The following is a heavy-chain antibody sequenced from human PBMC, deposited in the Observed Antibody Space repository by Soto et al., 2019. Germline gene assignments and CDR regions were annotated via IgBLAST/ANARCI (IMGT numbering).Heavy chain of an antibody. CDR2: MNPNSGNT. D-gene: IGHD6-13*01. V-gene: IGHV1-8*01. CDR1: GYTFTSYD. J-gene: IGHJ3*02. Sequence: AAVKVSCEASGYTFTSYDINWVRQATGQGLEWMGWMNPNSGNTGYAQKFQGRVTMTRNTSISTAYMALSSLRSEDTAVYYCAGGCSSSHFDDCCDICGQGTMVTVSS. CDR3: AGGCSSSHFDDCCDI.